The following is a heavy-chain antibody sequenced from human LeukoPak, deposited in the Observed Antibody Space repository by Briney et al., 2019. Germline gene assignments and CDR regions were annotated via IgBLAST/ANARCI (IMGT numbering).Heavy chain of an antibody. CDR3: ARPYYDSSGYRN. CDR1: GFTFSNYW. CDR2: INSDGINT. D-gene: IGHD3-22*01. V-gene: IGHV3-74*01. J-gene: IGHJ4*02. Sequence: GGSLRLSCAASGFTFSNYWMHWVRQAPGKGLVWVSRINSDGINTSYADSVEGRFTISRDNAKNTLNLQMNSLRAEDTAVYYCARPYYDSSGYRNWGQGTLVTVSS.